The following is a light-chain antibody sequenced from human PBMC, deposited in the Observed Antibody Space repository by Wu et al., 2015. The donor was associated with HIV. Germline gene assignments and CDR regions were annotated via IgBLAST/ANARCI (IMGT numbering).Light chain of an antibody. CDR2: DAS. CDR3: QQHTSWAPPLT. J-gene: IGKJ4*01. CDR1: QSVSAY. Sequence: ERVMTQSPATLSVSPGERATLSCRASQSVSAYLAWYQQHPGQAPRLLIYDASKRATGVPDRFSGSGSGTDFTLTISSLEPEDFAVYFCQQHTSWAPPLTFGGGTKVEIK. V-gene: IGKV3-11*01.